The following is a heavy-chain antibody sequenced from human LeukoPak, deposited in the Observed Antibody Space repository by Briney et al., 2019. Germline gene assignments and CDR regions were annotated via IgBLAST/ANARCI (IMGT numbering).Heavy chain of an antibody. D-gene: IGHD6-19*01. V-gene: IGHV3-21*01. CDR2: ISTSSSYI. CDR1: GFTFSSYE. CDR3: ARGASVVAGNDNAFDI. Sequence: GGSLRLSCAASGFTFSSYEMNWVRQAPGKGLEWVSSISTSSSYIYYADSVKGRFTISRDNAKKSLYLQMNSLRADDTAVYYCARGASVVAGNDNAFDIWGQGTMVTASS. J-gene: IGHJ3*02.